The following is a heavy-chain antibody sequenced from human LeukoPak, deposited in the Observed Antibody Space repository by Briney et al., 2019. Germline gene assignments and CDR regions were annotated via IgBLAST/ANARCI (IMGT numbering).Heavy chain of an antibody. Sequence: SETLSLTCTVYGGSFSGYYWSWIRQPPGKGLEWIGEINHSGSTNYNPSLKSRVTISVDTSKNQFSLKLSSVTATDTAVYYCARGYCSGGSCHFDYWGQGTLVTVSS. CDR3: ARGYCSGGSCHFDY. CDR1: GGSFSGYY. CDR2: INHSGST. J-gene: IGHJ4*02. V-gene: IGHV4-34*01. D-gene: IGHD2-15*01.